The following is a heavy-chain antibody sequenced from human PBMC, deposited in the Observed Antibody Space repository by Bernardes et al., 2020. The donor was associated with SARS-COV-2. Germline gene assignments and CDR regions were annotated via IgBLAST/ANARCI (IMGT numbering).Heavy chain of an antibody. V-gene: IGHV3-23*01. CDR1: GITFSSYG. Sequence: GWSLRLSCAVSGITFSSYGMSWIRQAPGKGLEWVSLISGGGGIRYYADSVKGRFTISRDNSKSTLYLQMNNLRAEDTAVYYCAKETGREGDDSGTYFDYWGQGALVTVSS. D-gene: IGHD2-21*02. CDR2: ISGGGGIR. CDR3: AKETGREGDDSGTYFDY. J-gene: IGHJ4*02.